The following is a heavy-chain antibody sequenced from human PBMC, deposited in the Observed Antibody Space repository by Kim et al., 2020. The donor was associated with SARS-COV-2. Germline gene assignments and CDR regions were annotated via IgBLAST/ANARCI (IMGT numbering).Heavy chain of an antibody. J-gene: IGHJ3*02. CDR3: ARVEASGWYIHSFDI. CDR2: IIPIFGTA. D-gene: IGHD6-19*01. V-gene: IGHV1-69*13. Sequence: SVKVSCKASGGTFSSYAISWVRQAPGQGLEWMGGIIPIFGTANYAQKFQGRVTITADESTSTAYMELSSLRSEDTAVYYCARVEASGWYIHSFDIWGQGTMVTVSS. CDR1: GGTFSSYA.